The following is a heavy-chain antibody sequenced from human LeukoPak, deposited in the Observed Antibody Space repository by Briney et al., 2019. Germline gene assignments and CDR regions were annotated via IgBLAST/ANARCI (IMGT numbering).Heavy chain of an antibody. Sequence: GGSLRLSCAASGFTFSSYGMHWVRQAPGKGLEWVAVIWYDGSNKYYADSAKGRFTISRDNSKNTLYLQMNSLRAEDTAVYYCARGAAEGSYYYYGMDVWGQGTTVTVSS. CDR2: IWYDGSNK. CDR3: ARGAAEGSYYYYGMDV. V-gene: IGHV3-33*01. CDR1: GFTFSSYG. D-gene: IGHD6-25*01. J-gene: IGHJ6*02.